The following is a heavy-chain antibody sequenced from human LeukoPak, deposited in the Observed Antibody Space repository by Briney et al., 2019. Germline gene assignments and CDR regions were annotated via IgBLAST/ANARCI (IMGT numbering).Heavy chain of an antibody. V-gene: IGHV4-34*01. CDR2: INHSGST. D-gene: IGHD6-19*01. CDR1: GGSFSGYY. J-gene: IGHJ5*02. Sequence: SETLSLTCAVYGGSFSGYYWSWIRQPPGKGLEWIGEINHSGSTNYNPSLKSRVTISVDTSKNQFSPKLSSVTAADTAVYYCARRFHSSGWSHRGWFDPWGQGTLVTVSS. CDR3: ARRFHSSGWSHRGWFDP.